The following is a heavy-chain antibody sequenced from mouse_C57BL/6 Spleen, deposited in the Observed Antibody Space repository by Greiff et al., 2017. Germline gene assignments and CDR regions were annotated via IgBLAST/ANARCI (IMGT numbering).Heavy chain of an antibody. J-gene: IGHJ3*01. D-gene: IGHD1-1*01. CDR3: ARRYGSSYEAWFAY. CDR1: GYTFTDYN. V-gene: IGHV1-18*01. CDR2: INPNNGGT. Sequence: EVQLQQSGPELVKPGASVKIPCKASGYTFTDYNMDWVKQSHGKSLEWIGDINPNNGGTIYNQKFKGKATLTVDKSSSTAYMEIRSLTSEDTAVYYCARRYGSSYEAWFAYWGQGTLVTVSA.